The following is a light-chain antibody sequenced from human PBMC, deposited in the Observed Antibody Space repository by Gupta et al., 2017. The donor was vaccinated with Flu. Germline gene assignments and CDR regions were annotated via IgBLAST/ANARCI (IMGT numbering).Light chain of an antibody. V-gene: IGKV1-17*01. Sequence: DIQMTQSTSPLSASVGDRITITCRASQGIRNDLGWYQQKPGKAPKRLVYAASSLQSGVPSRFTGSGSGTEFTLTISSLQAEDFATYYCLQYDSYPWTFGQGTKVEIK. J-gene: IGKJ1*01. CDR1: QGIRND. CDR3: LQYDSYPWT. CDR2: AAS.